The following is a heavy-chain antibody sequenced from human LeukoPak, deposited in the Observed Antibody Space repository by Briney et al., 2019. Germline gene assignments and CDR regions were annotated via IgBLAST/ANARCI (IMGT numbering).Heavy chain of an antibody. J-gene: IGHJ4*02. Sequence: GGSLRLSCAASGFTFDDYAMHWVRQAPGKGLEWVSGISWNSGSIGYADSVKGRFTISRDNAKNSLYLQMNSLRAEDTALYYCAKDIIIAAAGTYEAFDYWGQGTLVTVSS. CDR2: ISWNSGSI. D-gene: IGHD6-13*01. V-gene: IGHV3-9*01. CDR1: GFTFDDYA. CDR3: AKDIIIAAAGTYEAFDY.